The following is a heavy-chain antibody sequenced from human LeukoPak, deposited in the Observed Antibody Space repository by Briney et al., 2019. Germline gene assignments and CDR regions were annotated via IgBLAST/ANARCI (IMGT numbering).Heavy chain of an antibody. CDR3: AKSRQDTAMINYYFDY. D-gene: IGHD5-18*01. CDR2: ISGSGVSA. Sequence: GGSLRLSCAVSGFTFSNFAMSWVRQAPGKGLEWVSAISGSGVSAYYRDSVKGRLTISRDNSKNTLLLQMNSLTAEDTAVYYCAKSRQDTAMINYYFDYWGQGTLVTVS. CDR1: GFTFSNFA. V-gene: IGHV3-23*01. J-gene: IGHJ4*02.